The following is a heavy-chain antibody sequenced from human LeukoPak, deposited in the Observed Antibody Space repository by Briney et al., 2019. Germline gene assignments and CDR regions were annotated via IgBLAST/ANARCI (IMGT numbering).Heavy chain of an antibody. CDR3: ASPRLTANRDY. J-gene: IGHJ4*02. Sequence: GGSLRLSCAASGFTFSTYWMSWVRQAPGKGLEWVANIKQDGSEKYYVDSVKGRFTISRDNAKNSLYLQMNSLRAEDTAVYYCASPRLTANRDYWGQGTLVTVSS. CDR1: GFTFSTYW. V-gene: IGHV3-7*01. D-gene: IGHD2-21*02. CDR2: IKQDGSEK.